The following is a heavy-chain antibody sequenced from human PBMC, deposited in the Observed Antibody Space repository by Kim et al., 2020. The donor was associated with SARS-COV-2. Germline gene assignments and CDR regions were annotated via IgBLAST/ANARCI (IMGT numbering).Heavy chain of an antibody. CDR3: ASQYFGGYCSGGSCYSGDYYYYYGMDV. CDR1: GFTVSSNY. D-gene: IGHD2-15*01. CDR2: IYSGGST. Sequence: GGSLRLSCAASGFTVSSNYMSWVRQAPGKGLEWVSVIYSGGSTYYADSVKGRFTISRDNSKNTLYLQMNSLRAEDTAVYYCASQYFGGYCSGGSCYSGDYYYYYGMDVWGQGTTVTVSS. J-gene: IGHJ6*02. V-gene: IGHV3-53*01.